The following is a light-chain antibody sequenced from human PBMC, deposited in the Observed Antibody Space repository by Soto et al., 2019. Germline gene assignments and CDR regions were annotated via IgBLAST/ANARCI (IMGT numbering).Light chain of an antibody. CDR1: QSVSSN. Sequence: EILLTPSPSTPSLSPGERATLSCRASQSVSSNLAWYQQKPGQAPRLLIYGASTRATGIPARFSGSGSGTEFTLTISSLQSEDFAVYYCQQYDNWPPAWKCGQGNKGDIK. CDR2: GAS. J-gene: IGKJ1*01. V-gene: IGKV3-15*01. CDR3: QQYDNWPPAWK.